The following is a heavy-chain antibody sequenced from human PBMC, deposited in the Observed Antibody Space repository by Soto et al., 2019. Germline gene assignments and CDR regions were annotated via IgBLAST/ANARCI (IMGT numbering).Heavy chain of an antibody. D-gene: IGHD6-13*01. V-gene: IGHV4-31*03. J-gene: IGHJ4*02. Sequence: SETLSLTCTVSGGSISSGGYYWSWIRQHPGKGLEWIGYIYYSGSTYYNPSLKSRVTISVDTSKNQFSLKLSSVTAADTAVYYCARDPGIAAAGTDCWGQGTLVTVSS. CDR2: IYYSGST. CDR3: ARDPGIAAAGTDC. CDR1: GGSISSGGYY.